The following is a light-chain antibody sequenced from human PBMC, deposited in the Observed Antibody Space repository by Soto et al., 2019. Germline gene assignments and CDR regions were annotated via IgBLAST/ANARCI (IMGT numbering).Light chain of an antibody. CDR2: NHN. J-gene: IGLJ1*01. CDR1: GNDVGAYN. V-gene: IGLV1-47*02. CDR3: AAWDESLTGFV. Sequence: QSVLTQPRSVSGSPGQSVTISCTGTGNDVGAYNYVSWYQQFPGTAPKLLIYNHNQRPSGVPDRFSGSKSGTSASLAISGLQSEDEADYYCAAWDESLTGFVFGTGTKVTVL.